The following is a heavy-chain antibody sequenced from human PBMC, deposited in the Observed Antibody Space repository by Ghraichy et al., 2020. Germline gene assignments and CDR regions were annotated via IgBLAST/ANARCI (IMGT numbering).Heavy chain of an antibody. V-gene: IGHV6-1*01. J-gene: IGHJ4*02. CDR3: TRGRDGYINY. CDR1: GDSVSSSSAA. Sequence: SQTLSLTCGISGDSVSSSSAAWSWIRQSPSRGLEWLGRTYYRSKWYNDYAVSVKSRITISPDTSKYQFSLQLNSVTPEDTAVYYCTRGRDGYINYWGQGTLVTVSS. D-gene: IGHD5-24*01. CDR2: TYYRSKWYN.